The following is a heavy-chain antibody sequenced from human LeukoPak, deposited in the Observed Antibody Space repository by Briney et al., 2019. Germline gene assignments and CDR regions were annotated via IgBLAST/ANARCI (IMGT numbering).Heavy chain of an antibody. Sequence: LPGGSLRLSCAATGFTFSDYYINWIRQAPGKGLEWVAVISYDGSNKYYADSVKGRFTISRDNSKNTLYLQMNSLRAEDTAVYYCARDSHERLDYWGQGTLVTVSS. J-gene: IGHJ4*02. D-gene: IGHD1-1*01. CDR3: ARDSHERLDY. CDR1: GFTFSDYY. V-gene: IGHV3-30-3*01. CDR2: ISYDGSNK.